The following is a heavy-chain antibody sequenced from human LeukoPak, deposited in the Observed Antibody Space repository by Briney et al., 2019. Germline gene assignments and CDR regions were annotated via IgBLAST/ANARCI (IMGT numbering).Heavy chain of an antibody. Sequence: QPGGSLRLSCAASGFTVSNNYMSWVRQAPGKGLEWVSVIYSGGTTCYADPVKGRFTISRDNSKNTLYLLMNSLRAEDTAVYYCARGGYCSGGNCYGYFDYWGQGTLVTVSS. D-gene: IGHD2-15*01. CDR3: ARGGYCSGGNCYGYFDY. V-gene: IGHV3-66*01. CDR1: GFTVSNNY. J-gene: IGHJ4*02. CDR2: IYSGGTT.